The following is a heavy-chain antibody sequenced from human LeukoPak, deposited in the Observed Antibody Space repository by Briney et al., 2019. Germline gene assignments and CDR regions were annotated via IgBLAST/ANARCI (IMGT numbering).Heavy chain of an antibody. CDR3: ARVTAAALDP. Sequence: SETLSLTRSVSGDSLNSYYWIWIRQPAGEGLEWIGRIYASGSTNYNPSLQSRVTMSVDTSKNQFSLKLSSVTAADTAVYYCARVTAAALDPWGQGTLVTVSS. CDR1: GDSLNSYY. CDR2: IYASGST. D-gene: IGHD6-13*01. V-gene: IGHV4-4*07. J-gene: IGHJ5*02.